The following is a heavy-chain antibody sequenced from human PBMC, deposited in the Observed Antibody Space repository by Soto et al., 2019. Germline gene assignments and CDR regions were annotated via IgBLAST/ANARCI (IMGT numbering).Heavy chain of an antibody. J-gene: IGHJ6*02. CDR2: IYYTGNT. D-gene: IGHD2-15*01. CDR1: GASSVSSSSYY. Sequence: SETLSLTCTVSGASSVSSSSYYWGWIRQPPGKGLEWIGSIYYTGNTFYSPSFRSRLTISVDTSKSQFSLKLRSVTAADTATYYCASEVSSTDGMDVWGQGTRVTAP. CDR3: ASEVSSTDGMDV. V-gene: IGHV4-39*01.